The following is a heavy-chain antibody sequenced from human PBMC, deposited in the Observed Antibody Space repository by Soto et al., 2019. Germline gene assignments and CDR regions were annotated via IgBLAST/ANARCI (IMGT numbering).Heavy chain of an antibody. CDR2: ISYDGSNK. Sequence: QVQLVESGGGVVQPGRSLRLSCAASGFTFSSYAMHWVRQAPGKGLEWVAVISYDGSNKYYADSVKGRFTISRDNSKNTLYLQMNSLRAEDTAVYYCARDNTMIVVVIPRYYGMDVWGQGTTVTVSS. CDR1: GFTFSSYA. CDR3: ARDNTMIVVVIPRYYGMDV. D-gene: IGHD3-22*01. V-gene: IGHV3-30-3*01. J-gene: IGHJ6*02.